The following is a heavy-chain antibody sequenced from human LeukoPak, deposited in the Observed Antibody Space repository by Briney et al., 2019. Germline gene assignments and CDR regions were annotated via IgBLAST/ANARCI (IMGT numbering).Heavy chain of an antibody. V-gene: IGHV3-23*01. CDR2: ISASGGST. J-gene: IGHJ3*02. CDR3: ARAAYSSRDRGPFDI. CDR1: GFTFTTYA. Sequence: GGSLRLSCATSGFTFTTYAMSWVRQAPGKGLEWVSVISASGGSTYYADSAKGRFTISRDNSKNTVFLQMNSLRAEDTAVYYCARAAYSSRDRGPFDIWGQGTMVTVSS. D-gene: IGHD6-13*01.